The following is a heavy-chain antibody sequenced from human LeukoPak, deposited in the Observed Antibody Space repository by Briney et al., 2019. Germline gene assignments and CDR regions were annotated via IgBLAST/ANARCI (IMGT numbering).Heavy chain of an antibody. J-gene: IGHJ3*02. CDR2: IYYSGST. CDR1: GGSISSYY. V-gene: IGHV4-59*12. CDR3: ARGSITVVPAFDI. Sequence: SETLSLTCTVSGGSISSYYWSWIRQPPGKGLEWIGYIYYSGSTNYNPSLKSRGTISVDTSKNQFSLKLTSVTAADTAVYYCARGSITVVPAFDIWGQGTMVTVSS. D-gene: IGHD3-16*01.